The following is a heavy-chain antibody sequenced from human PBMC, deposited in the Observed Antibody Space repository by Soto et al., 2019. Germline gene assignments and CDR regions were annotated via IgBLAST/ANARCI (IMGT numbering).Heavy chain of an antibody. Sequence: VQLQESGPGLVKPSGTLSLTCAVSSDSVSSSQWWSWVRQPPGKGLEWIGEVHHSGRNNYNPSRKSRVSVSMDRSKDQFSLKLRSVTAADTAVYYCAGRTICCGEPFWGQGTLVTVSS. CDR1: SDSVSSSQW. CDR3: AGRTICCGEPF. J-gene: IGHJ4*02. V-gene: IGHV4-4*02. D-gene: IGHD2-2*01. CDR2: VHHSGRN.